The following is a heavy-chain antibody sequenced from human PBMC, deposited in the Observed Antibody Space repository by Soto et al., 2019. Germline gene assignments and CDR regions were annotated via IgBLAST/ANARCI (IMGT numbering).Heavy chain of an antibody. J-gene: IGHJ6*02. Sequence: GSLRLSCAASGFTFSSYGMNWVRQAPGKGLEWVSSISSSSSYIYYADSVKGRFTISRDNAKNSLYLQMNSLRAEDTAVYYCAEKGGKAARIYYYYGMEVWAKGPRSPSP. CDR2: ISSSSSYI. V-gene: IGHV3-21*01. CDR3: AEKGGKAARIYYYYGMEV. CDR1: GFTFSSYG. D-gene: IGHD6-6*01.